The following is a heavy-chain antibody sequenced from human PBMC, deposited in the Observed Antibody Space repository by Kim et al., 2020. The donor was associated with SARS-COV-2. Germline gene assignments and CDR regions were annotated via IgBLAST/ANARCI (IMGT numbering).Heavy chain of an antibody. CDR2: ISYDGSNK. CDR3: ARDPWSRLRGVIYSYYGMDV. J-gene: IGHJ6*02. V-gene: IGHV3-30-3*01. D-gene: IGHD3-10*01. Sequence: GGSLRLSCAASGFTFSSYAMHWVRQAPGKGLEWVAVISYDGSNKYYADSVKGRFTISRDNSKNTLYLQMNSLRAEDTAVYHCARDPWSRLRGVIYSYYGMDVWGQGPTFTVSS. CDR1: GFTFSSYA.